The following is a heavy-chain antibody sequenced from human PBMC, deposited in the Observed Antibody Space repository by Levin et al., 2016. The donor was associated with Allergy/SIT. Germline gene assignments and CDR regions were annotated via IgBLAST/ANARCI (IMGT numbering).Heavy chain of an antibody. J-gene: IGHJ4*02. D-gene: IGHD6-13*01. Sequence: WIRQPPGKGLEWVAVIWYDGSNKYYADSVKGRFTISRDNSKNTLYLQMNSLRAEDTAVYYCASDPAAGTSGVGYWGQGTLVTVSS. CDR3: ASDPAAGTSGVGY. CDR2: IWYDGSNK. V-gene: IGHV3-33*01.